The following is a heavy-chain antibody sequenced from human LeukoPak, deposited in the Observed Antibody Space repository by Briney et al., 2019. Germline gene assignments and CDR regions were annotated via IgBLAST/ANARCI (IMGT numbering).Heavy chain of an antibody. CDR1: GGSITTYY. V-gene: IGHV4-4*07. CDR3: ARASSGSYYYFDY. J-gene: IGHJ4*02. CDR2: IYTSGST. D-gene: IGHD3-22*01. Sequence: SETLSLTCTVSGGSITTYYWNWIRQPAGKGLEWIGRIYTSGSTNYNPSLKSRVTMSVDTSKNQFSLKLSSVTAADTAIYYCARASSGSYYYFDYWGQGTLVTVSS.